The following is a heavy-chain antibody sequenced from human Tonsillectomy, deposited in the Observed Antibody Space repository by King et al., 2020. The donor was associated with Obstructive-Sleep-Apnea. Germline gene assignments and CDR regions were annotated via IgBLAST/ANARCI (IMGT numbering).Heavy chain of an antibody. CDR2: ISSSGSST. D-gene: IGHD1-26*01. CDR3: AKDHRGGTYAREFDN. J-gene: IGHJ3*02. CDR1: GFIFKDYY. Sequence: GQLVQSGGGLVKPGGSLKLSCAASGFIFKDYYMNWIRQAPGKGLEWISYISSSGSSTKYADSVKGRFTISRDNAKNSLVLHMNNLRVEDTAVYYCAKDHRGGTYAREFDNW. V-gene: IGHV3-11*01.